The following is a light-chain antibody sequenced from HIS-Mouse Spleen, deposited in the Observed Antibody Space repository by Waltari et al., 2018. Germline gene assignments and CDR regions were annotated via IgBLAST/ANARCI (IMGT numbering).Light chain of an antibody. CDR2: KAS. J-gene: IGLJ3*02. V-gene: IGLV3-25*03. CDR3: QSADSSGTYWV. CDR1: ALPKQY. Sequence: SYELTQPPSVSVSPGQTARITCSGDALPKQYAYWYQQKPGQAPVLVIYKASERPSGIPKRFSGSSSGTTVTLTISGVQAEYEADYYCQSADSSGTYWVFGGGTKLTVL.